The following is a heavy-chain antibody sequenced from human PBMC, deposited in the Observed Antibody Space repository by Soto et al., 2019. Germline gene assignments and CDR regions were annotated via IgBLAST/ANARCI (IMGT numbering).Heavy chain of an antibody. CDR2: ISDHNGDT. V-gene: IGHV1-18*01. D-gene: IGHD2-15*01. J-gene: IGHJ4*02. CDR3: ARGPGGPDGPGDC. CDR1: VHTFSSYG. Sequence: GASVKVSCKASVHTFSSYGISWVRQAPGQGLEWMGLISDHNGDTYYAQKLQDRVIMTTDTFTSTAYMELSSLRSEDTAVYYCARGPGGPDGPGDCWRQGAMVTVSS.